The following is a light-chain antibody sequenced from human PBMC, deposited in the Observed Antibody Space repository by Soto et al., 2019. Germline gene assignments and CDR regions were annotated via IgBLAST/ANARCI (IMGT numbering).Light chain of an antibody. CDR2: EVT. Sequence: QPVLTQPASVSGSPGQSITISCTRTSRDVGGYNFVSWYQQHPGKAPKLLVYEVTKRPSEISIRFSGSKSGNTASLTISGLQAEDEADYYCCSDAGSGVYVFGTGTKVTVL. J-gene: IGLJ1*01. CDR3: CSDAGSGVYV. CDR1: SRDVGGYNF. V-gene: IGLV2-23*02.